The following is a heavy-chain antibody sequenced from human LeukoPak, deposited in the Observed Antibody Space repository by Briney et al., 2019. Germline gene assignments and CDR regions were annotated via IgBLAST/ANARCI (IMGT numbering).Heavy chain of an antibody. CDR2: ISSSSSYI. Sequence: GGSLRLSCAASGFTFSSYSMNWVRQAPGKGLEWVSSISSSSSYIYYADSVTGRFTISRDNAKNSLYLQMNSLRAEDTAVYYCARVSVVGAPNGDWGQGTLVTVSS. J-gene: IGHJ4*02. CDR1: GFTFSSYS. CDR3: ARVSVVGAPNGD. D-gene: IGHD1-26*01. V-gene: IGHV3-21*01.